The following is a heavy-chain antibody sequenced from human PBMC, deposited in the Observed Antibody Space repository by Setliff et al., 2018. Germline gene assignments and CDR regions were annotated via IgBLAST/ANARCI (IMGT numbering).Heavy chain of an antibody. D-gene: IGHD4-17*01. CDR1: GGSISSGGYY. Sequence: SETLSLTCAVSGGSISSGGYYWSWIRQHPGKGLEWIGYIYYSGSTYYNPSLKSRVTISVDTSKNQFSLKLSSVTAADTAVYYCARDPLTTNRRRAFDIWGQGTMVTVS. CDR2: IYYSGST. V-gene: IGHV4-31*11. J-gene: IGHJ3*02. CDR3: ARDPLTTNRRRAFDI.